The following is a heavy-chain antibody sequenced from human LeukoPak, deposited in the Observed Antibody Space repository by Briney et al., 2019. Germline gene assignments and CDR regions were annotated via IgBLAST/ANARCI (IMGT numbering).Heavy chain of an antibody. CDR2: IKQDGSEK. CDR3: ARDGVLRYPDV. Sequence: GGSLRLSCAASGITFSSYGMSWVRQAPGKGLEWVANIKQDGSEKYYVDSVKGRFTISRDNAKNSLYLQMNSLRAEDTAVYYCARDGVLRYPDVWGKGTTVTISS. J-gene: IGHJ6*04. V-gene: IGHV3-7*01. CDR1: GITFSSYG. D-gene: IGHD3-9*01.